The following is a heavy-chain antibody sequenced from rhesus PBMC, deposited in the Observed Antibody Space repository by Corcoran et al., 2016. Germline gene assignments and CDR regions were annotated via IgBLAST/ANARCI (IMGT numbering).Heavy chain of an antibody. V-gene: IGHV4-169*02. D-gene: IGHD4-23*01. J-gene: IGHJ4*01. CDR3: AREYSNYVKV. Sequence: QLQLQESGPGLVKPSETLSVTCAVSGGSISSSYWSWIRQAPGKGLEWIGYIDGRGSSTNYNPSLKSRVTLSVDTSKNQLSLKLSSVTAADTAVYYCAREYSNYVKVWGQGVLVTVSS. CDR1: GGSISSSY. CDR2: IDGRGSST.